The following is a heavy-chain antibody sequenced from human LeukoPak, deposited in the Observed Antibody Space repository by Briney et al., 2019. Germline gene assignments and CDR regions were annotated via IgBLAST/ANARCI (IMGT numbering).Heavy chain of an antibody. J-gene: IGHJ4*02. V-gene: IGHV4-39*01. CDR2: IYYSGST. Sequence: SETLSLTCTVYGGSISSSSHFWGWIRQPPGKGLEWIGSIYYSGSTYYNPSLESRVTISVDTSKDQFSLKVASVTAADTAVYYCARRGGPSGTYYFDSWGQGTLVTVSS. D-gene: IGHD1-26*01. CDR3: ARRGGPSGTYYFDS. CDR1: GGSISSSSHF.